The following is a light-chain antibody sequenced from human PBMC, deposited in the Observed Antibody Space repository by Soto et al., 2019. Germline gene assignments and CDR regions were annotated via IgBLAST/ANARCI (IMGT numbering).Light chain of an antibody. CDR1: QSVSSN. CDR2: GES. Sequence: EIVMTQSPATLSVSPGEGATLSCRASQSVSSNLAWYQQKPGQAPRLLIHGESTRATGIPDRFSGSGSGTDFTLIISRLEPEDFAVYYCQQYDSSPPTFGQGTKVDIK. CDR3: QQYDSSPPT. J-gene: IGKJ1*01. V-gene: IGKV3-20*01.